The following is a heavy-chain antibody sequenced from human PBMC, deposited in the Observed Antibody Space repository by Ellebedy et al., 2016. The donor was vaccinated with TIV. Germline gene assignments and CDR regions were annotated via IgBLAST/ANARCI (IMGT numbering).Heavy chain of an antibody. D-gene: IGHD6-13*01. CDR2: INPSGGST. V-gene: IGHV1-46*01. CDR3: AGPSEERGIAAAGGFTSSKYWYFDL. Sequence: ASVKVSXKASGYTFTSYYMHWVRQAPGQGLEWMGIINPSGGSTSYAQKFQGRVTITADKSTSTAYMELSSLRSEDTAVYYCAGPSEERGIAAAGGFTSSKYWYFDLWGRGTLVTVSS. J-gene: IGHJ2*01. CDR1: GYTFTSYY.